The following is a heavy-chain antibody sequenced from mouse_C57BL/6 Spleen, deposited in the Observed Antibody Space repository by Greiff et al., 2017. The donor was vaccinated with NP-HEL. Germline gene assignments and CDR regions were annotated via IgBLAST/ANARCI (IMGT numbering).Heavy chain of an antibody. CDR3: AREGVVEGYFDV. Sequence: EVQLQQSGPELVKPGASVKIPCKASGYTFTDYNMDWVKQSHGKSLEWIGDINPNNGGTIYNQKFKGKATLTVDKSSSTAYMELRSLTSEDTAVYYCAREGVVEGYFDVWGTGTTVTVSS. CDR2: INPNNGGT. CDR1: GYTFTDYN. V-gene: IGHV1-18*01. J-gene: IGHJ1*03. D-gene: IGHD1-1*01.